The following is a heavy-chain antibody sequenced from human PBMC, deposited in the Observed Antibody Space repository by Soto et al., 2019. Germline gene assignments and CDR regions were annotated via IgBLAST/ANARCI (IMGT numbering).Heavy chain of an antibody. V-gene: IGHV1-3*01. CDR3: ARVGGGSYNWFDP. Sequence: QVQLVQSGAEVKKPGASVKVSCKASGYTFTSYAMHWVRQAPVQRLEWMGWINAGNGNTKYSQKFQGRVTITRDTSASTAYMELSSLRSEDTAVYYCARVGGGSYNWFDPWGQGTLVTVSS. D-gene: IGHD1-26*01. J-gene: IGHJ5*02. CDR2: INAGNGNT. CDR1: GYTFTSYA.